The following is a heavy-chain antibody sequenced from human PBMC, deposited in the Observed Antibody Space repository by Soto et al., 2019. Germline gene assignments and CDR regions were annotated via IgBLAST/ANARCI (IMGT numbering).Heavy chain of an antibody. CDR3: AREGGTWGHFDY. CDR1: GYTFTGYY. V-gene: IGHV1-2*02. CDR2: INHNSGGT. J-gene: IGHJ4*02. Sequence: QVQLVQSGAEVKKPGASVKVSCKASGYTFTGYYMHWVRQAPGQGLEWMGWINHNSGGTNYAQKFQGRVTMTRDTSISTAYMELSRLRSDDTAVYYCAREGGTWGHFDYWGQGTLVTVSS. D-gene: IGHD2-15*01.